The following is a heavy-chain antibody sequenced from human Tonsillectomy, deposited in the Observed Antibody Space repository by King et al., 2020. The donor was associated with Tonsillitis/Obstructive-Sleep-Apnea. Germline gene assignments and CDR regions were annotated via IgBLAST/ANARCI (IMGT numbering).Heavy chain of an antibody. J-gene: IGHJ3*02. CDR2: ISAYNGNT. CDR3: ARRQGGGSRWYTRNSDDAFDI. CDR1: GYTFTSYG. V-gene: IGHV1-18*01. Sequence: QVQLVESGAEVKKPGASVKVSCKASGYTFTSYGISWVRQAPGQGLEWMGWISAYNGNTNYAQNLQGRVTMTTDTSTSTAYMELRSLRSDDTAVYYCARRQGGGSRWYTRNSDDAFDIWGQGTMVTVSS. D-gene: IGHD6-13*01.